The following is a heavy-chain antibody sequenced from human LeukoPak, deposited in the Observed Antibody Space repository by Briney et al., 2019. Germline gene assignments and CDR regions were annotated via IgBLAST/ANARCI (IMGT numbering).Heavy chain of an antibody. CDR1: GYSFTSYW. CDR3: ARPGYCSSTSCYPYYFVY. CDR2: IYPGDSDT. V-gene: IGHV5-51*01. Sequence: GESLKISCKGSGYSFTSYWIGWVRPMPGKGLEWVGIIYPGDSDTRYSPSFQGQVTISADKSISTAYLQWSSLKASDTAMYYCARPGYCSSTSCYPYYFVYWGQGTLVTVSS. D-gene: IGHD2-2*01. J-gene: IGHJ4*02.